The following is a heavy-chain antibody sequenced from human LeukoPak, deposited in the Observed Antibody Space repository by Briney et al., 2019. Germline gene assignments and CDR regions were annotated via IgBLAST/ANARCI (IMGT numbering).Heavy chain of an antibody. Sequence: GASVKVSCKVSGYTLTELSMHWVRQAPGKGLEWMGGFDPEDGETIYAQKFQGRVTMTEDTSTDTAYMELSSLRPEDTAVYYCATDLRRSSDAFDIWGQGTMVTVSS. D-gene: IGHD2-15*01. J-gene: IGHJ3*02. CDR2: FDPEDGET. V-gene: IGHV1-24*01. CDR3: ATDLRRSSDAFDI. CDR1: GYTLTELS.